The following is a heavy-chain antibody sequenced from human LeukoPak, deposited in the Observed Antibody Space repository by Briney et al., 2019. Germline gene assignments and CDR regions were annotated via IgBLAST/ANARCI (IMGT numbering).Heavy chain of an antibody. V-gene: IGHV5-51*01. Sequence: GESLKISCKGSGYTFSSYWIGWVRQTPGKGLEWMGIIYPGDSDTRYSPSLQGQVTISVDTSIGTAYLQWSSLKASDTAIYYCARQNDFRLDYWGQGTLVTVSS. D-gene: IGHD3-3*01. CDR2: IYPGDSDT. CDR1: GYTFSSYW. CDR3: ARQNDFRLDY. J-gene: IGHJ4*02.